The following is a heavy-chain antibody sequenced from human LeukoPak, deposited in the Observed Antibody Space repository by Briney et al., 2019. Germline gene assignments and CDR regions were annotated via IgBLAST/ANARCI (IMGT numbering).Heavy chain of an antibody. J-gene: IGHJ4*02. CDR2: INPNSGGT. CDR1: GYTFTGYY. CDR3: ARDRTRTGYSSGWYHDY. V-gene: IGHV1-2*02. Sequence: ASVTVSCKASGYTFTGYYMHWVRQAPGQGLEWMGWINPNSGGTNYAQKFQGRVTMTRDTSIGTAYMELSRLRSDDTAVYYCARDRTRTGYSSGWYHDYWGQGTLATVSS. D-gene: IGHD6-19*01.